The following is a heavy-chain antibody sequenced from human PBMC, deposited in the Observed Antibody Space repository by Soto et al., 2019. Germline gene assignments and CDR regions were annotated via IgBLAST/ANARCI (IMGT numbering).Heavy chain of an antibody. CDR3: ASRGYGDYRYYFDY. CDR1: GGTFSSYA. CDR2: IIPIFGTA. D-gene: IGHD4-17*01. J-gene: IGHJ4*02. Sequence: SVKVSCKTSGGTFSSYAISWVRQAPGQGLEWMGGIIPIFGTANYAQKFQGRVTITADESTSTAYMELSSLRSEDTAVYYCASRGYGDYRYYFDYWGQGTLVTVSS. V-gene: IGHV1-69*13.